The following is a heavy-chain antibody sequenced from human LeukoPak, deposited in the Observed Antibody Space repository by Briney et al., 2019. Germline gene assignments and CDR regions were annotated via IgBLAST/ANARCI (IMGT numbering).Heavy chain of an antibody. Sequence: GRSLRLSCAASGFTFDDYAMHWVRQAPGKGLEGVSGISWNSGSIGYADSVKGRFTISRDNAKNSLYLQMNSLRAEDTALYYCAKDIGPVVVTNAFDIWGQGTMVTVSS. J-gene: IGHJ3*02. CDR3: AKDIGPVVVTNAFDI. CDR2: ISWNSGSI. CDR1: GFTFDDYA. D-gene: IGHD2-21*02. V-gene: IGHV3-9*01.